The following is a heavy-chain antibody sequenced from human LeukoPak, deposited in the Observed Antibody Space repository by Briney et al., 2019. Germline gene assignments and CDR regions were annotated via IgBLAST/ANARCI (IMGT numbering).Heavy chain of an antibody. D-gene: IGHD3-16*01. CDR2: IWYDGSNK. CDR3: ARGTQETTYYDYVWGVDAFDI. CDR1: GLSFSSYG. V-gene: IGHV3-33*01. J-gene: IGHJ3*02. Sequence: GRSLRLSCAASGLSFSSYGMHWVRQAPGKGLEWVAVIWYDGSNKYYADSVKGRFTISRDNSKNTLYLQMNSLRAEDTAVYYCARGTQETTYYDYVWGVDAFDIWGQGTMVTVSS.